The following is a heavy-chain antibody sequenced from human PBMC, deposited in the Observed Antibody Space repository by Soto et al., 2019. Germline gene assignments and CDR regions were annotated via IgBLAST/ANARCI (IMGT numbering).Heavy chain of an antibody. J-gene: IGHJ6*02. Sequence: SETLSLTCTVSGGSVNSNSYSWGWIRQSPGKGLEWIGTIYSSETTHYNPSLRSRVTISVDTSMNEFSLSLRSVTAADTTVYYQALTGYYYYGMDVWGQGTTVTVSS. CDR2: IYSSETT. V-gene: IGHV4-39*01. CDR3: ALTGYYYYGMDV. D-gene: IGHD3-9*01. CDR1: GGSVNSNSYS.